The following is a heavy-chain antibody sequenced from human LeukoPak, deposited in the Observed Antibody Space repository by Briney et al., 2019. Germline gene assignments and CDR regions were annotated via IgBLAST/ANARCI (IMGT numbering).Heavy chain of an antibody. V-gene: IGHV3-74*01. CDR2: INSDGSWT. J-gene: IGHJ4*02. CDR1: GNYW. CDR3: VSFYETY. Sequence: GSLRLSCAASGNYWMHWVRQAPGKGLVWVSHINSDGSWTSYADSVKGRFTISKDNAKNTVYLQMNNLGAEDTAVYYCVSFYETYWGRGTLVTVSS. D-gene: IGHD2-2*01.